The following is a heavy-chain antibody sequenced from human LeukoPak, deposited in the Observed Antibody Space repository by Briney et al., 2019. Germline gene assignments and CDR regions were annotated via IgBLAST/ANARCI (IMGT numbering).Heavy chain of an antibody. CDR1: GFTFSSYA. CDR3: AKDHYEQQLVYDAFDI. D-gene: IGHD6-13*01. Sequence: PGGSLRLSCAASGFTFSSYAMSWVRQAPGKGLEWVSAISGSGGRTYYADSVKGRFTISRDKSKNTLYLQMNSRRGEDTAVYYCAKDHYEQQLVYDAFDIWGQGTMVTVSS. CDR2: ISGSGGRT. V-gene: IGHV3-23*01. J-gene: IGHJ3*02.